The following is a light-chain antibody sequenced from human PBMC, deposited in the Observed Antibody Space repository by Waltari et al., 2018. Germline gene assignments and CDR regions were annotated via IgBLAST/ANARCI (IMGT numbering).Light chain of an antibody. Sequence: QSALTQPPSVSKSLGQSVTISCTGTSSDIGGNNGVSWYQHHSGTAPRLLIYEVTKRPSGVSDRFSGSKSDNPASLTISGLQAEDEADYYCGSYRSGSTYIFGPGTRLTVL. J-gene: IGLJ1*01. CDR3: GSYRSGSTYI. CDR2: EVT. V-gene: IGLV2-18*02. CDR1: SSDIGGNNG.